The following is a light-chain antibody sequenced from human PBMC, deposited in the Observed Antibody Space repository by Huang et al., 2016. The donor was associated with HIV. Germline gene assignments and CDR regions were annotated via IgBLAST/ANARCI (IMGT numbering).Light chain of an antibody. CDR1: QSVGSGD. Sequence: EIVLTQSPGTLSLSPGERATLSCRASQSVGSGDLAWYQHKPGQAPRLLIYGASSRATGIPERFSGSGSGTDFTLTISRLEPEDFAVYYCQQYGSSPRTFGQGTKVEIK. CDR2: GAS. V-gene: IGKV3-20*01. J-gene: IGKJ1*01. CDR3: QQYGSSPRT.